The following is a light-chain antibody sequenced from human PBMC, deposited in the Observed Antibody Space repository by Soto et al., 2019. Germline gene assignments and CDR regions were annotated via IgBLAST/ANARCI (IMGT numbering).Light chain of an antibody. Sequence: VLTQSPGTLSLCPGERATLSCRASQSVSTSYSDSYKQYPGQAHRLHIDGASRRSTDIPDRFNGRASGTDYTPTITRPESEDFAVYDCQEYGRAPTWTFGQGTKDEIK. CDR1: QSVSTSY. CDR3: QEYGRAPTWT. J-gene: IGKJ1*01. CDR2: GAS. V-gene: IGKV3-20*01.